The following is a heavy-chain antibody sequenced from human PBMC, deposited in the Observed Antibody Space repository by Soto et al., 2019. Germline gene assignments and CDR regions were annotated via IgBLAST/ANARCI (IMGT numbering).Heavy chain of an antibody. CDR2: ISYDGSNK. J-gene: IGHJ4*02. CDR1: GFTFSSYG. V-gene: IGHV3-30*18. Sequence: GGSPRLSCAASGFTFSSYGMHWVRQAPGKGLEWVAVISYDGSNKYYADSVKGRFTISRDNSKNTLYLQMNSLRAEDTAVYYCAKAPEATVTTFADYWGQGTLVTVSS. CDR3: AKAPEATVTTFADY. D-gene: IGHD4-17*01.